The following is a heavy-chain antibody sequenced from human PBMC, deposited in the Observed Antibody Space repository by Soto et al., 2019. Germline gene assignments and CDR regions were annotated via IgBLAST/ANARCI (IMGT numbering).Heavy chain of an antibody. Sequence: QVQLVDSGGGLVKPGGSLRLSCAASGFSFSNYYFTYIRQAPGKGLEWIAYISSSGTITHYADSVQGRFSISRDNAKYSLSLQLNDLSVEDAAVYYCARSLLGVGDPFDLWGQGTSVIGSS. CDR3: ARSLLGVGDPFDL. V-gene: IGHV3-11*01. CDR1: GFSFSNYY. CDR2: ISSSGTIT. D-gene: IGHD2-15*01. J-gene: IGHJ3*01.